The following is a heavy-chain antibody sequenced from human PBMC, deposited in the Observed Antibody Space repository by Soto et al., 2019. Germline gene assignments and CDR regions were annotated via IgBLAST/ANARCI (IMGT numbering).Heavy chain of an antibody. V-gene: IGHV3-21*01. D-gene: IGHD1-7*01. Sequence: PGGSLRLSCAASGFTFSSYSMNWVRQAPGKGLEWVSSISSSSSYIYYADSVKGRFTISRDNAKNSLYLQMNSLRAEDTAVYYCARERSLGGTVEDYYGMDVWGQGTTVTVSS. J-gene: IGHJ6*02. CDR1: GFTFSSYS. CDR3: ARERSLGGTVEDYYGMDV. CDR2: ISSSSSYI.